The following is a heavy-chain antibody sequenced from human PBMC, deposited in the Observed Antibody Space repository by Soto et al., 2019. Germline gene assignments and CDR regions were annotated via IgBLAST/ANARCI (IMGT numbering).Heavy chain of an antibody. CDR2: IYYSGST. J-gene: IGHJ4*02. V-gene: IGHV4-61*01. CDR3: ARDGYYYDSSGYYYFDY. CDR1: GGSVSSGSYY. D-gene: IGHD3-22*01. Sequence: SETLSLTCTVSGGSVSSGSYYWSWIRQPPGKGLEWIGYIYYSGSTNYNPSLKSRVTISVDTSKNQFSLKLSSVTAADTAVYYCARDGYYYDSSGYYYFDYWGQGTLVTVSS.